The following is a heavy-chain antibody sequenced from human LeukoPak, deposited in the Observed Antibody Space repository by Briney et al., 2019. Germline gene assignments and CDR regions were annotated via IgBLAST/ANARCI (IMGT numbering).Heavy chain of an antibody. V-gene: IGHV3-30-3*01. CDR3: AKGPRCSSTSCYSMGAFDF. CDR2: ISYDGSNK. J-gene: IGHJ3*01. Sequence: PGGSLRLSCAASGFTFSSNAMHWVRQAPGKGLEWVAVISYDGSNKYYADSVKGRFTISRDNSKNTLYLQMNSLRAEDTAVYYCAKGPRCSSTSCYSMGAFDFWGQGTMVTVSS. D-gene: IGHD2-2*01. CDR1: GFTFSSNA.